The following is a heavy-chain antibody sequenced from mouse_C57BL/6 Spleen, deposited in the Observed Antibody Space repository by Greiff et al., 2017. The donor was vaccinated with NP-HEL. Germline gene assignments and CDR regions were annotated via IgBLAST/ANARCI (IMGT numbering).Heavy chain of an antibody. CDR2: INPNNGGT. CDR1: GYTFTDYY. D-gene: IGHD1-1*01. Sequence: VQLQQSGPELVKPGASVKISCKASGYTFTDYYMNWVKQSHGKSLEWIGDINPNNGGTSYNQKFKGKATLTVDKSSSTAYMELRSLTSEDSAVYYCARSGGGSAFAYWGQGTLVTVSA. V-gene: IGHV1-26*01. J-gene: IGHJ3*01. CDR3: ARSGGGSAFAY.